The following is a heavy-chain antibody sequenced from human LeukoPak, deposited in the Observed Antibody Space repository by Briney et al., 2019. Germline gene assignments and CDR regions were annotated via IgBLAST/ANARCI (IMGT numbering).Heavy chain of an antibody. CDR1: GFTVSSNY. CDR2: IFSGGTT. CDR3: AREGTYSNGPDY. Sequence: GGSLRLSCAVSGFTVSSNYMSWVRQAPGKGLEWVSVIFSGGTTYYADSVKGRFSISRDKSKNTLFLQMNSLRVEDTAVFHCAREGTYSNGPDYWGQGTLVTVSS. D-gene: IGHD3-22*01. V-gene: IGHV3-53*01. J-gene: IGHJ4*02.